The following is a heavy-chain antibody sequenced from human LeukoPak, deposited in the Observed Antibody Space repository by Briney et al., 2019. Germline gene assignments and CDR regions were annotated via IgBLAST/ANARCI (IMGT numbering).Heavy chain of an antibody. D-gene: IGHD2-15*01. V-gene: IGHV3-64D*09. CDR2: INSNGGST. CDR3: LKDFDLYGSGGTCYSPEYFQH. J-gene: IGHJ1*01. CDR1: GFTFSNYA. Sequence: GGSLRLSCSASGFTFSNYAMHWVRQAPGKGLEYVSAINSNGGSTYYADSVKGRFTISRDNSKNTLYLQMRSLRAEDTAVYYCLKDFDLYGSGGTCYSPEYFQHWGQGTLVTVSS.